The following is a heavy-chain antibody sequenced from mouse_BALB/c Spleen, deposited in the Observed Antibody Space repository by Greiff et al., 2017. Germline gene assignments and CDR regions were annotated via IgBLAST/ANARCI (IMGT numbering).Heavy chain of an antibody. J-gene: IGHJ2*01. CDR3: ASEDGDKHQ. V-gene: IGHV5-6-5*01. Sequence: EVQRVESGGGLVKPGGSLKLSCAASGFTFSSYAMSWVRQTPEKRLEWVASISSGGSNYYSDSVKGRFTISRDNAKNILYLQMSSLRSEDTAMYYCASEDGDKHQWGQGTTLTVSS. CDR2: ISSGGSN. CDR1: GFTFSSYA. D-gene: IGHD2-13*01.